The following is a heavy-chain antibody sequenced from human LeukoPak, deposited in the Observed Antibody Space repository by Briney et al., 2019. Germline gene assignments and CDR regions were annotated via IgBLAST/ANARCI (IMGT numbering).Heavy chain of an antibody. D-gene: IGHD1-26*01. J-gene: IGHJ4*02. V-gene: IGHV4-39*01. CDR2: IYYSGST. Sequence: PSETLSLTCTVSGGSISSSSYYWGWIRQPPGEGLEWIGSIYYSGSTYYNPSLKSRVTISVDTSKNQFSLRLSSVTAADTAVYYCARLKVGATVEIYFDYWGQGTLVTVSS. CDR3: ARLKVGATVEIYFDY. CDR1: GGSISSSSYY.